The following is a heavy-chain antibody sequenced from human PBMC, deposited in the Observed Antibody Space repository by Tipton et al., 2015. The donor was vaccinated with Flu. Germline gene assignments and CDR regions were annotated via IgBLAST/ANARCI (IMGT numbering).Heavy chain of an antibody. Sequence: LVKPSETLSLTCTVSGGSISSYYWSWIRQPPGKGLEWIGYIYYSGSTNYNPSLKSRVTISVDTSKNQFSLKLSSVTAADTAVYYCAREGSGWYRNWFDPWGQGTLVTVSS. D-gene: IGHD6-19*01. CDR1: GGSISSYY. CDR2: IYYSGST. J-gene: IGHJ5*02. CDR3: AREGSGWYRNWFDP. V-gene: IGHV4-59*01.